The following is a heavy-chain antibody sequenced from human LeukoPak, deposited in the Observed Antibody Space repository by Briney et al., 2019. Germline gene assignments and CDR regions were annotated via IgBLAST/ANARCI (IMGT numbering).Heavy chain of an antibody. CDR2: ITLTGPT. CDR1: GASFSTTY. Sequence: SETLSLTCAVYGASFSTTYWSCFSQPPGKGLEWNGEITLTGPTNSHPSLKSRPTISVDTSKTQFSLRLSSVTAADTAVYVCARPQSFLGYSDMDVCGRGTSVTASS. D-gene: IGHD2/OR15-2a*01. V-gene: IGHV4-34*01. J-gene: IGHJ6*03. CDR3: ARPQSFLGYSDMDV.